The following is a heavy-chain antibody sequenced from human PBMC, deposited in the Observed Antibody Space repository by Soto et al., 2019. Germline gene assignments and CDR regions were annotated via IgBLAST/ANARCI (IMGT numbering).Heavy chain of an antibody. D-gene: IGHD3-10*01. Sequence: SETLSLTCTISGGSISSYYWSWIRQPPGKGLEWIGYIYYSGSTNYNPSLKSRVTISVDTSKNQFSLELSSVTAADTAVYYCARVEVRGAPFYFDYWGQGTLVTAPQ. CDR2: IYYSGST. J-gene: IGHJ4*02. CDR1: GGSISSYY. CDR3: ARVEVRGAPFYFDY. V-gene: IGHV4-59*01.